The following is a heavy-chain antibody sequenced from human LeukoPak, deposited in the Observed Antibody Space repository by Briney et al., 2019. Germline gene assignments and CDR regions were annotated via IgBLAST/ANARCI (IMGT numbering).Heavy chain of an antibody. CDR3: TEETLGGGSTFDD. V-gene: IGHV3-30*02. Sequence: AGGSLRLSCATSGFTFSTYGIHWVRQAPGKGLEWVTFIRSDGRQTYYANSVRGRFTVSRDASKNMLYLQMNSLRTGDTALYYCTEETLGGGSTFDDWGQGTLVIVSS. CDR1: GFTFSTYG. J-gene: IGHJ4*02. CDR2: IRSDGRQT. D-gene: IGHD3-16*01.